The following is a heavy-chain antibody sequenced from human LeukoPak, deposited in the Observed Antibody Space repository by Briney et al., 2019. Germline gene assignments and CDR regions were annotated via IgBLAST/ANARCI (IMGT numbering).Heavy chain of an antibody. CDR2: FDPEDGET. V-gene: IGHV1-24*01. Sequence: ASVKVSCKVSGYTLTELSMHWVRQAPGGGLEWMGGFDPEDGETIYAQKFQGRVTMTEDTSTDTACMELSSLRSEDTAVYYCATGPYSSSYDLDYWGQGTLVTVSS. J-gene: IGHJ4*02. CDR3: ATGPYSSSYDLDY. CDR1: GYTLTELS. D-gene: IGHD6-13*01.